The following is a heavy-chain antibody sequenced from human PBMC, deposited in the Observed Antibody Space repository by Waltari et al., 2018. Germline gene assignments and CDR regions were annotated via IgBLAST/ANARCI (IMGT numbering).Heavy chain of an antibody. CDR1: GFTFSAYR. V-gene: IGHV3-74*01. Sequence: EVQLVESGGGLVQPGGSLRLSCAASGFTFSAYRMHWVRQAPGKGLVWVSLINADGRATLYADSVKGRFTMSRDNAKDTLYLQMNSLRGEDTAVYYCAIQISGVVFWGQGTTVTVSS. CDR2: INADGRAT. J-gene: IGHJ6*02. CDR3: AIQISGVVF. D-gene: IGHD3-3*01.